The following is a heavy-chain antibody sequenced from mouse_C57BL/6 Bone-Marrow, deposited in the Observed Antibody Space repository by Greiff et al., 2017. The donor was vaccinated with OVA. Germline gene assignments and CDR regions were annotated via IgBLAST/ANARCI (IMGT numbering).Heavy chain of an antibody. Sequence: QVQLKQSGAELVRPGASVKLSCKASGYKINDYEMHCVKQTPVHGLEWIGAIDPETCGTAYNPKFKGKATLTADKSSSTAYMELRSLTSEDSSVYYCTRGNYYGSILYFDYWGQGTTLTVSS. D-gene: IGHD1-1*01. CDR2: IDPETCGT. CDR1: GYKINDYE. J-gene: IGHJ2*01. V-gene: IGHV1-23*01. CDR3: TRGNYYGSILYFDY.